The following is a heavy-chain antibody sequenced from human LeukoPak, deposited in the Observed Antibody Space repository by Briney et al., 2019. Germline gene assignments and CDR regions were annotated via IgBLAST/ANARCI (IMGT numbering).Heavy chain of an antibody. V-gene: IGHV3-23*01. D-gene: IGHD1-26*01. Sequence: PGGSLRLSCAASGFTFSSYAMTWVRQAPGKGLEWVSAISDRDGSTYYADSVKGRFTISRDSSKSTLYLQMNSLRAEDTAVYYCAKGYRGNYDYWGQGTLVTVSS. CDR3: AKGYRGNYDY. CDR2: ISDRDGST. CDR1: GFTFSSYA. J-gene: IGHJ4*02.